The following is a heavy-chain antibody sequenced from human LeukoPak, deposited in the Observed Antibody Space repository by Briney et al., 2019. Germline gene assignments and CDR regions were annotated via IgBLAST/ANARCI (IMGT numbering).Heavy chain of an antibody. J-gene: IGHJ4*02. D-gene: IGHD2-2*01. CDR2: IDYSGST. CDR3: ARGLSSTRRESDC. CDR1: GDSMSNFY. V-gene: IGHV4-59*01. Sequence: SETLSLTCSVSGDSMSNFYWSWIRQPPGKGLEWIGYIDYSGSTSYNPSLKSRVTMSIDTSKNQFSLRLSSVAAADTAVYFCARGLSSTRRESDCWGQGTLVTVSS.